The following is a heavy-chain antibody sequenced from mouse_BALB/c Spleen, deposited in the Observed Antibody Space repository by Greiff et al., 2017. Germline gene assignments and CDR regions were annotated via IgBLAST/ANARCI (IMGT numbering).Heavy chain of an antibody. CDR1: GFSLTSYG. J-gene: IGHJ1*01. V-gene: IGHV2-2*02. CDR2: IWSGGST. D-gene: IGHD1-1*01. CDR3: ARNPYYGSRYGYFDV. Sequence: VKLMESGPGLVQPSQSLSITCTVSGFSLTSYGVHWVRQSPGKGLEWLGVIWSGGSTDYNAAFISRLSISKDNSKSQVFFKMNSLQANDTAIYYCARNPYYGSRYGYFDVWGAGTTVTVSS.